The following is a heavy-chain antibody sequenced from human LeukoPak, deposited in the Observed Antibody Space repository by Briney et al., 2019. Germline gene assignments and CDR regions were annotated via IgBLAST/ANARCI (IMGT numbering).Heavy chain of an antibody. Sequence: ASVKVSCKASGYTFTGYYIHWVRQAPGQGLEWMGWINPNSGGTNYAQKFQGRVTMTRDTSISTAYMELRRLRSDDTAVYYCARDPATVAGHNYWGQGTLVTVSS. CDR3: ARDPATVAGHNY. D-gene: IGHD6-19*01. CDR2: INPNSGGT. J-gene: IGHJ4*02. V-gene: IGHV1-2*02. CDR1: GYTFTGYY.